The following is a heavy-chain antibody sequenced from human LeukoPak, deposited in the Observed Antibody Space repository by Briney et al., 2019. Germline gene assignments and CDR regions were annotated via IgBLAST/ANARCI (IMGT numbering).Heavy chain of an antibody. J-gene: IGHJ3*02. CDR2: IYTSGST. CDR3: ARDGSGSSGYYDAFDI. D-gene: IGHD3-22*01. Sequence: TLSLTCTVSGGSISSGSYYWRWIRQPAGKGLEWIGRIYTSGSTNYNPSLKSRVTISVDTSKNQFSLKLSSVTAADTAVYYCARDGSGSSGYYDAFDIWGQGTMVTVSS. CDR1: GGSISSGSYY. V-gene: IGHV4-61*02.